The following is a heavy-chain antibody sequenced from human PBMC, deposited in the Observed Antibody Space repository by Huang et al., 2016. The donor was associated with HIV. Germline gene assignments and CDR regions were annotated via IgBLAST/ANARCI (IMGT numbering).Heavy chain of an antibody. CDR3: ARTGVAVSDDPEYFQH. V-gene: IGHV4-39*02. CDR1: GDSINSNTFY. Sequence: QESGPGLVGPSETLSLTCAVSGDSINSNTFYWGWIRRHPGKGLEWIGGIYYSGTTYYNPALKRRARIAVDASKNRIFLHLRSVTAADTGVYYCARTGVAVSDDPEYFQHWGQGALVT. J-gene: IGHJ1*01. CDR2: IYYSGTT. D-gene: IGHD3-3*01.